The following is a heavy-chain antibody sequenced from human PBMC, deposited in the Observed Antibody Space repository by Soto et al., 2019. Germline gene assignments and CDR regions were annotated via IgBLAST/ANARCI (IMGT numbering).Heavy chain of an antibody. Sequence: PGGSLRLSCAASGFTFSGYSMNWVRQAPGKGLEWVSSISVGRFTLSRDDSKDTLYLQMNSLKTEDTAVYYCTTATLVRGVGSWGQGTLVTVSS. D-gene: IGHD3-10*01. CDR2: ISVG. CDR3: TTATLVRGVGS. V-gene: IGHV3-21*03. J-gene: IGHJ5*02. CDR1: GFTFSGYS.